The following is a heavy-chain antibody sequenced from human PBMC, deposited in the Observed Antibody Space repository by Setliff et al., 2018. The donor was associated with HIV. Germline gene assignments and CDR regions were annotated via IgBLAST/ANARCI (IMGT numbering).Heavy chain of an antibody. CDR1: GVSISDHY. D-gene: IGHD6-13*01. CDR2: IYSSGTT. Sequence: SETLSLTCFVSGVSISDHYWGWIRQPPGKGLEWIGYIYSSGTTQYNPSLKSRVTISLDTSRNQFSLKLGSVTAADTAVYYCARRWVIAAGNWFDPWGQGTLVTVSS. V-gene: IGHV4-4*09. J-gene: IGHJ5*02. CDR3: ARRWVIAAGNWFDP.